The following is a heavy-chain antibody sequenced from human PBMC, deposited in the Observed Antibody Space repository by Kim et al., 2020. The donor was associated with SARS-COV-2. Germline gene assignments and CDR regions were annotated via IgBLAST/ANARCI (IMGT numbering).Heavy chain of an antibody. V-gene: IGHV3-30*18. Sequence: GGSLRLSCAASGFTFSSFAMHWVRQAPGKGLEYVAGISYDGSNQYYADAAKGRFTISRDNSKNTLYLQMNSLRVEDAAVYYCAKDHYGVGYYYYYTMDVWGQGTTVAVSS. CDR3: AKDHYGVGYYYYYTMDV. CDR1: GFTFSSFA. D-gene: IGHD3-10*01. J-gene: IGHJ6*02. CDR2: ISYDGSNQ.